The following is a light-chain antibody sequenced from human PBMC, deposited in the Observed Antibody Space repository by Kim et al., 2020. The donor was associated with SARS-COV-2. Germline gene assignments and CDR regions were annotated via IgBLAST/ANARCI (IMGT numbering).Light chain of an antibody. CDR1: SSDVGGYNY. Sequence: QSALTQPRSVSGSPAQSVTISCTGTSSDVGGYNYVSWYQQHPGKAPKLMIYDVSKRPSGVPDRFSGSKSGNTASLTISGLQAEDEADYYCCSYAGSYTLVFGTGTKVTVL. J-gene: IGLJ1*01. CDR2: DVS. V-gene: IGLV2-11*01. CDR3: CSYAGSYTLV.